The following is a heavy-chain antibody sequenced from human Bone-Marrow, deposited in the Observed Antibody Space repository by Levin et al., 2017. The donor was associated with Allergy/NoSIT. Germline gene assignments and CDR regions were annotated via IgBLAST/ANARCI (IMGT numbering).Heavy chain of an antibody. D-gene: IGHD6-19*01. V-gene: IGHV2-5*01. CDR3: AHGSGWLFDY. CDR1: GFSLTTDAVG. Sequence: KVSGPTLVKPTQTLTLTCTFSGFSLTTDAVGVGWIRQPPGKALEWLAFIYWNDDKHYSPSLKSRLTITKDTSKNQVVLTVTSMDPVDTATYFCAHGSGWLFDYWGQGTLVTVSS. CDR2: IYWNDDK. J-gene: IGHJ4*02.